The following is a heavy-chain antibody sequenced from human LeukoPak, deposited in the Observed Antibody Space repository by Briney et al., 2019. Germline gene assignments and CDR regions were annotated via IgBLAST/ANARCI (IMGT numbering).Heavy chain of an antibody. Sequence: GGSLRLSCAASGFTFSSYSMNWVRQAPGKGLEWVSSISSSGSYIYYADSVKGRFTISRDNAKNSLYLQMNSLRAEDTAVYYCARIVVGVAAKSSAFDIWGQGTMVTVSS. V-gene: IGHV3-21*01. CDR1: GFTFSSYS. J-gene: IGHJ3*02. CDR3: ARIVVGVAAKSSAFDI. D-gene: IGHD2-15*01. CDR2: ISSSGSYI.